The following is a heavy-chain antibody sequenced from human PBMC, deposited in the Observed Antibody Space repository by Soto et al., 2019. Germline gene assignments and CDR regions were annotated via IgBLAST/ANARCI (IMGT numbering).Heavy chain of an antibody. Sequence: GSLRLPCVAAGFTFSTFAMTWVRQTPGKGLEWVATVGDDGFRTNVADSVKGRFIISRDNSKDTLSLEMSSLRVEDTGIYYCATKFRSYFDHWGQGVRVTVSS. CDR1: GFTFSTFA. V-gene: IGHV3-23*01. CDR2: VGDDGFRT. J-gene: IGHJ4*02. CDR3: ATKFRSYFDH.